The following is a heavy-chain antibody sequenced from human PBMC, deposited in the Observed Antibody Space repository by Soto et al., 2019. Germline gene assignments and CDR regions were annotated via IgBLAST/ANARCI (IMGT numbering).Heavy chain of an antibody. J-gene: IGHJ6*03. V-gene: IGHV1-2*04. CDR2: INPNSGVT. CDR1: GDSFNDYY. CDR3: ARESGGATATLDFYYFYMDV. Sequence: QVQLVQSGAEVRKPGASVTVSCRSSGDSFNDYYIHWVRQAPGQGLEWMGWINPNSGVTKYAQKFQGWVSMTRDTSIRTVYMQLSRLSSDDTAVYYCARESGGATATLDFYYFYMDVWGTGPTVTVSS. D-gene: IGHD5-12*01.